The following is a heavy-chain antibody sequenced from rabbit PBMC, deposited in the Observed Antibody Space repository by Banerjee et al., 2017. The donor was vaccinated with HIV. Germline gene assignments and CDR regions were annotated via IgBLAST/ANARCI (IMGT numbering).Heavy chain of an antibody. D-gene: IGHD6-1*01. V-gene: IGHV1S40*01. CDR3: ARGDYYTYGYAGYAYANL. Sequence: QSLEESGGDLVKPGASLTLTCTASGFSFSSSYWICWVRQAPGKGLEWIGYIDPVFGSSYYASWVNGRFTISSHNAQNTLYLQLNSLTAADTATYFCARGDYYTYGYAGYAYANLWGPGTLVTVS. CDR2: IDPVFGSS. CDR1: GFSFSSSYW. J-gene: IGHJ4*01.